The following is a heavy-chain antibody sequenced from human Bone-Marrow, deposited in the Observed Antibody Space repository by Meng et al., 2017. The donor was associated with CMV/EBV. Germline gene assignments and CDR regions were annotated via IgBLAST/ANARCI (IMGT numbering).Heavy chain of an antibody. D-gene: IGHD1-1*01. CDR1: GGSFSGYY. CDR3: ARYGKAFDV. Sequence: GSLRLSCAVYGGSFSGYYWSWIRQPPGKGLEWIGYIYYSGTTSYKSSLKSRATIFIDTSKNQFSLQLTSVTAADTAVYYCARYGKAFDVWGQGTVVTVSS. CDR2: IYYSGTT. J-gene: IGHJ3*01. V-gene: IGHV4-59*01.